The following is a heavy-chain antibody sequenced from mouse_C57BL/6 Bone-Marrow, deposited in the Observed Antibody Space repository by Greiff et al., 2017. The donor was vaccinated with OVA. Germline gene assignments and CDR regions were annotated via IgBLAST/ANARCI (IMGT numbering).Heavy chain of an antibody. CDR3: ARVGGKAY. Sequence: EVKLVESGPGLVKPSQSLSLTCSVTGYSLTSGYYWNWIRQFPGNKLEWMGYISYDGSNNYNPSPKNRISITRDTSTNQFFLKLNSVTTEDTATYYWARVGGKAYWGQGTLVTVSA. J-gene: IGHJ3*01. D-gene: IGHD2-1*01. V-gene: IGHV3-6*01. CDR2: ISYDGSN. CDR1: GYSLTSGYY.